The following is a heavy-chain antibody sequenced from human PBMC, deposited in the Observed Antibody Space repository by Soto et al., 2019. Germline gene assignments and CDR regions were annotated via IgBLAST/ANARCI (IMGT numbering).Heavy chain of an antibody. V-gene: IGHV3-23*01. CDR1: GFTFRSYA. CDR3: AARGRFYFDY. CDR2: IGTSGAA. Sequence: GGSLRLSCAASGFTFRSYAMGWVRQAPGKGLEWVSSIGTSGAAYYADSVKGRFTISRDNPDNALCLQLNILRSEDTAVYYCAARGRFYFDYWGQGILVTVSS. J-gene: IGHJ4*02. D-gene: IGHD1-26*01.